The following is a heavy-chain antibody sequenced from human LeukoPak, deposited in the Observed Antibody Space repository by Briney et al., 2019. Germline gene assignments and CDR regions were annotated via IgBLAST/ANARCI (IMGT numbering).Heavy chain of an antibody. CDR1: GFTFSSYA. Sequence: GGSLRLSCAASGFTFSSYAMSWVRQAPGKGLEWVSGISGSGPYTFYTDSVKGRFTISRDSSKNTQYLQMNSLRAEDTALYYCAKHGYCSGISCFFDFWGQGTLVTVSS. V-gene: IGHV3-23*01. J-gene: IGHJ4*02. D-gene: IGHD2-2*03. CDR3: AKHGYCSGISCFFDF. CDR2: ISGSGPYT.